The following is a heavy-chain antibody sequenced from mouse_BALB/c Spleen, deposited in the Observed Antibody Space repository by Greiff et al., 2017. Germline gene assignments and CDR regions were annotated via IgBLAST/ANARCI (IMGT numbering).Heavy chain of an antibody. D-gene: IGHD4-1*01. CDR1: GYTFTDYN. J-gene: IGHJ3*01. V-gene: IGHV1S29*02. Sequence: VQLKQSGPELVKPGASVKISCKASGYTFTDYNMHWVKQSHGKSLEWIGYIYPYNGGTGYNQKFKSKATLTVDNSSSTAYMELRSLTSEDSAVYYCARGGRTGFAYWGQGTLVTVSA. CDR2: IYPYNGGT. CDR3: ARGGRTGFAY.